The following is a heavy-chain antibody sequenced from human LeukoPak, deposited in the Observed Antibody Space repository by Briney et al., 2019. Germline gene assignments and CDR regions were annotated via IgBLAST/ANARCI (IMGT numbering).Heavy chain of an antibody. V-gene: IGHV1-2*04. D-gene: IGHD2-21*01. CDR1: GYTFTGYY. CDR2: INPNSGGT. Sequence: EASVKVSCKASGYTFTGYYMHWVRQAPGQGREWMGWINPNSGGTNYAQKYQGWVTMTRDTSISTAYMDLSRLRSDDTAVYYCARVTQLLAYCGGDCYSAFDIWGQGTMVTVSS. CDR3: ARVTQLLAYCGGDCYSAFDI. J-gene: IGHJ3*02.